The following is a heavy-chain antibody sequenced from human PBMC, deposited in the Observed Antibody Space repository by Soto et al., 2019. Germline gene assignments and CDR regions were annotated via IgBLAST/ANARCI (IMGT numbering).Heavy chain of an antibody. Sequence: QEQLVQSGPEVKKPGSSVKVSCKDSGGLFSSFAISWVRQAPGQGLEWLGGIIPVFNTANYAKKFQDRVTITADESTNTAYMELTSLTSGDTAMYYCARGGGPYVWFNEFWGQGTLVTVSS. CDR2: IIPVFNTA. J-gene: IGHJ4*02. CDR3: ARGGGPYVWFNEF. CDR1: GGLFSSFA. D-gene: IGHD3-16*01. V-gene: IGHV1-69*01.